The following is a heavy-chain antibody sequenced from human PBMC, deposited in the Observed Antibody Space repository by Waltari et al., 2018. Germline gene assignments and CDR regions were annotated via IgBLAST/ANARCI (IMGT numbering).Heavy chain of an antibody. D-gene: IGHD6-13*01. Sequence: EAQLVESGGGLVQPGGSLRLACAASGFTFSSYSMNWVRKAPGKGLEWISDIIRTSSSIYYADSVRGRFTISIDNAKNSLYLQMNSLRAEDTAVYYCAREAYSSSWFFDLWGQGTVVTVSS. J-gene: IGHJ3*01. CDR1: GFTFSSYS. CDR3: AREAYSSSWFFDL. CDR2: IIRTSSSI. V-gene: IGHV3-48*04.